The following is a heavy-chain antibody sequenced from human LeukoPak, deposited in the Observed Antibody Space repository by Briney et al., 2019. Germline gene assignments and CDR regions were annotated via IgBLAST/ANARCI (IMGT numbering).Heavy chain of an antibody. CDR2: ISGSGGST. D-gene: IGHD3-16*01. CDR1: RFTFSSYA. CDR3: AKDDNYIRFLS. Sequence: GGSLRLSCAASRFTFSSYAMSWVRQAPGKGLEWVSAISGSGGSTYYADSVKGRFTISRDNSKNTLYLQMNSLRAEDTAVYYCAKDDNYIRFLSWGQGTLVTVSS. J-gene: IGHJ5*02. V-gene: IGHV3-23*01.